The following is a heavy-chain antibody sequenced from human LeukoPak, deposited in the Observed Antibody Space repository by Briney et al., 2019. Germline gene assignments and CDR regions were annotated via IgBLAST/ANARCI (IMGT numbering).Heavy chain of an antibody. J-gene: IGHJ4*02. CDR2: IYYSGST. V-gene: IGHV4-59*08. Sequence: PSETLSLTCTVSGGSISSYYWSWIRQPPGKGLEWIGYIYYSGSTNYNPSLKSRVTISVDTSKNQFSLKLSSVTAADTAVYYCARLRPGGLGELSHWGQGTLVTVSS. CDR3: ARLRPGGLGELSH. D-gene: IGHD3-16*02. CDR1: GGSISSYY.